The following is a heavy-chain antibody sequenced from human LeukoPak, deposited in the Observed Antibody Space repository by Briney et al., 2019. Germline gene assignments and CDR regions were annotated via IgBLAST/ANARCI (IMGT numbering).Heavy chain of an antibody. CDR1: GVDVNNVY. J-gene: IGHJ4*02. Sequence: GESLRLSCVVSGVDVNNVYMNWVRHSPQKGLEWLSMMISGGSVDYADSVKGRFTISRDSSKNTLYLQMNSLRAEDTAVYYCAKGEGYSSGWYGLFDYWGQGTLVTVSS. D-gene: IGHD6-19*01. CDR3: AKGEGYSSGWYGLFDY. CDR2: MISGGSV. V-gene: IGHV3-53*01.